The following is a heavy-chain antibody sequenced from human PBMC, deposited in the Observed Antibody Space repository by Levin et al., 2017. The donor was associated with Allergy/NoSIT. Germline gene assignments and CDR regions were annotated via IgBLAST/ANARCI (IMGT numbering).Heavy chain of an antibody. CDR1: DGSLNNAY. J-gene: IGHJ6*03. CDR2: VNYGGGS. D-gene: IGHD5/OR15-5a*01. CDR3: ARRVSVFYYMDV. Sequence: PSETLSLTCAVYDGSLNNAYWSWVRQSPGKGLEWIGEVNYGGGSNYNPSLKSRVTIDLNKANYQFSLRLSSVTAADTADYYCARRVSVFYYMDVWGEGTAVTVSS. V-gene: IGHV4-34*01.